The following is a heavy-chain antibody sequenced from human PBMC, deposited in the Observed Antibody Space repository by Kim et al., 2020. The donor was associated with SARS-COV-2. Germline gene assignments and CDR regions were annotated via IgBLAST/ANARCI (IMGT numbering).Heavy chain of an antibody. CDR3: ARDTTTAAADNCYGMDV. Sequence: VNAGFTIVRDNAKNSLYLQMNSLRADDTAVYYCARDTTTAAADNCYGMDVWGQGTTVTVSS. D-gene: IGHD2-2*01. V-gene: IGHV3-48*03. J-gene: IGHJ6*02.